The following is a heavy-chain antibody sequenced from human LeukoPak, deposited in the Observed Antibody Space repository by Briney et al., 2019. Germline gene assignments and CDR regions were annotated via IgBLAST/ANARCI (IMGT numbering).Heavy chain of an antibody. CDR1: GFTFSYYA. V-gene: IGHV3-23*01. Sequence: GGSLRLSCAASGFTFSYYAMIWVRQAPGKGLEWVSTISGSGGTTYYADSVKGRFTISRDDSKNTLFLQMNSLRAEDTAVYYCANYPYYYGSGIPDYWGQGTLVTVSS. J-gene: IGHJ4*02. CDR3: ANYPYYYGSGIPDY. CDR2: ISGSGGTT. D-gene: IGHD3-10*01.